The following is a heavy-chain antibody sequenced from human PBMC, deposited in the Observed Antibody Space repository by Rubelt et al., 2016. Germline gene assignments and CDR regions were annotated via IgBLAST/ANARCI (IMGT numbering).Heavy chain of an antibody. V-gene: IGHV4-59*01. CDR1: GGSISSYY. Sequence: QVQLQESGPGLVKPSETLSLTCTVSGGSISSYYWSWIRQPPGKGLEWIGYIYYRGSTNYNPSLKSRVTLSVDTAKNQFCLKLSSVTAADTAVYYCASAYTGYYFDYWGQGTLVTVSS. CDR2: IYYRGST. CDR3: ASAYTGYYFDY. D-gene: IGHD3-16*01. J-gene: IGHJ4*02.